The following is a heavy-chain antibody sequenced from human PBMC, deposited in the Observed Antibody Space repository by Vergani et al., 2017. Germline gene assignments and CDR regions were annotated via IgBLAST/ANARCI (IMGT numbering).Heavy chain of an antibody. CDR2: IYHSGST. CDR3: ARDRGYSYGLDY. V-gene: IGHV4-30-2*01. CDR1: GGSISSGGYS. Sequence: QLQESGPGLVRPSQTLSLTCAVFGGSISSGGYSWSWIRQPPGKGLEWIGYIYHSGSTYYNPSLKSRVTISVDRSKNQFSLKLSSVTAADTAVYYCARDRGYSYGLDYWGQGTLVTVSS. J-gene: IGHJ4*02. D-gene: IGHD5-18*01.